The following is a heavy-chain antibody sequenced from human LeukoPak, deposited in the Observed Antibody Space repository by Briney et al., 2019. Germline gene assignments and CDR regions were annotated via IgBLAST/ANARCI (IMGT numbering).Heavy chain of an antibody. CDR3: ARTQPQLRYFDWLLDWFDP. Sequence: SETLSLTCTVSGGSISSSSYYWGWIRQPPGKGLEWIGSIYYSGSTYYNPSLKSRVTISVDTSKSQFSLKLSSVTAADTAVYYCARTQPQLRYFDWLLDWFDPWGQGTLVTVSS. CDR2: IYYSGST. CDR1: GGSISSSSYY. V-gene: IGHV4-39*07. J-gene: IGHJ5*02. D-gene: IGHD3-9*01.